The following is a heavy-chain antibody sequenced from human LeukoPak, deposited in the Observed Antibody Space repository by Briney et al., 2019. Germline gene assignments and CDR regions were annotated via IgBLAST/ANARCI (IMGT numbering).Heavy chain of an antibody. CDR2: IDIWGFDI. D-gene: IGHD3-3*01. V-gene: IGHV3-48*01. Sequence: GGSLTPPCAASTFTFSIYAMNGVRQAPGKGLEGVSYIDIWGFDIYYADSVRGGFNISRDNDKNSLYLQMNSLRAEETAVYYCARDPDGLEVFDYWGQGT. CDR1: TFTFSIYA. CDR3: ARDPDGLEVFDY. J-gene: IGHJ4*01.